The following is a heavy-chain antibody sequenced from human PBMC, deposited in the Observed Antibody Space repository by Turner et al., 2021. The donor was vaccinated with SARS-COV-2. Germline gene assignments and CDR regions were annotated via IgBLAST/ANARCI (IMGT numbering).Heavy chain of an antibody. Sequence: QVQLQESGPGLVTPSETLSLTCTVSGGSISSYYWSWIRQPAGKGLEWIGRIYTSGSTNYNPSLKSRVTMSVDTSKNQFSLKLSSVTAADTAVYYCARGKYYDSSGYYSDAFDIWGQGTMVTVSS. V-gene: IGHV4-4*07. J-gene: IGHJ3*02. CDR1: GGSISSYY. CDR3: ARGKYYDSSGYYSDAFDI. CDR2: IYTSGST. D-gene: IGHD3-22*01.